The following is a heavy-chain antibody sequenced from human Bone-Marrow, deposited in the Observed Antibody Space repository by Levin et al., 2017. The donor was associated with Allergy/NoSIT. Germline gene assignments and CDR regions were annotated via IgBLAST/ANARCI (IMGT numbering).Heavy chain of an antibody. J-gene: IGHJ4*02. CDR1: GDSFSGTSAN. CDR2: TYYMSRWFN. Sequence: SQTLSLTCAISGDSFSGTSANWNWIRQSPLRGLEWLGRTYYMSRWFNDYAPSVKSRITINPDTSRNQFSLQLNSVTPEDTAVYYCTRQGHNFGVDDWGQGTLVTVSS. V-gene: IGHV6-1*01. CDR3: TRQGHNFGVDD. D-gene: IGHD3-3*01.